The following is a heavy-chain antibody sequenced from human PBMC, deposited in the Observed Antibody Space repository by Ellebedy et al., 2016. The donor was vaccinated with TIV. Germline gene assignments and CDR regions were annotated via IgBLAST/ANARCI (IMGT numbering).Heavy chain of an antibody. CDR2: TYYGSEWHY. CDR3: ASGWGLKY. V-gene: IGHV6-1*01. Sequence: MPSETLSFTCAISGDSVSSVTSAWNWIRHSPSRGLEWLGRTYYGSEWHYDYAASVRSRITIDSDTSLNQYSLQLNSVTPEDTAVYYCASGWGLKYWGQGTLVTVSS. J-gene: IGHJ4*02. D-gene: IGHD6-19*01. CDR1: GDSVSSVTSA.